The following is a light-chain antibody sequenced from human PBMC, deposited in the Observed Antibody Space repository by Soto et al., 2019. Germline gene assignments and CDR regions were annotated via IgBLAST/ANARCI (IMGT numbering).Light chain of an antibody. CDR2: AAS. Sequence: DIQMTQSPSSVSASVGDRVTITCRASQGIKSWLAWYQHKPGKAPKVLIFAASSLQSGVPSRFSGSGSGTDFTLTISSLQPEDFATYYCQQANSFPLTFGGGTKVDIK. CDR1: QGIKSW. J-gene: IGKJ4*01. CDR3: QQANSFPLT. V-gene: IGKV1-12*01.